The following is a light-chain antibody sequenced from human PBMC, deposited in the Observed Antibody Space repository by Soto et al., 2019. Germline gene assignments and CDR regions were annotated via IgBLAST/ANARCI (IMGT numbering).Light chain of an antibody. CDR1: QSVSTTY. CDR3: QHYDTSPPRFT. CDR2: GAS. Sequence: EIVLTQSPGTLSLSPGARATLSCRASQSVSTTYLAWYQQKPGQAPRLLIYGASSRATGVPDRFSGSGSGTDFTLNISRMEPEDLAVYYCQHYDTSPPRFTFGPGTRVDIK. V-gene: IGKV3-20*01. J-gene: IGKJ3*01.